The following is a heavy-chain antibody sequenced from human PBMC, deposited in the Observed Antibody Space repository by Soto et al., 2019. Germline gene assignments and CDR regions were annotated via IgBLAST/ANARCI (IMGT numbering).Heavy chain of an antibody. CDR3: AASGSYAVYDYYYGMDV. Sequence: QVQLVESGGGVVQPGRSLRLSCAASGFTFSSYAMHWVRQAPGKGLEWVAVISYDGSNKYYADSVKGRFTISRDNSKNTLYLQMNSLRAEDTAVYYCAASGSYAVYDYYYGMDVWGQGTTVTVSS. J-gene: IGHJ6*02. D-gene: IGHD1-26*01. V-gene: IGHV3-30-3*01. CDR1: GFTFSSYA. CDR2: ISYDGSNK.